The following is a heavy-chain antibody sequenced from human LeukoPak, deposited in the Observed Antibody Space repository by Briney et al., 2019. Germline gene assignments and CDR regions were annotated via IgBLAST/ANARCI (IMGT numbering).Heavy chain of an antibody. CDR1: GFTLSSYW. J-gene: IGHJ5*02. CDR3: ARDGSSWSNWLGP. D-gene: IGHD6-13*01. Sequence: TGGSLRLSCAASGFTLSSYWMHWVRQAPGKGLVWVSRINSDGSSTSYADSVKGRFTISRDNPKNTLYLQMNSLRAEDTAVYYCARDGSSWSNWLGPWGQGTLVTVSS. V-gene: IGHV3-74*01. CDR2: INSDGSST.